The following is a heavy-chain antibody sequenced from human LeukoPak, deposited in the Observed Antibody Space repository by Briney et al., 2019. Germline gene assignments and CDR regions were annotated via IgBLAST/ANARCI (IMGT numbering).Heavy chain of an antibody. CDR2: IKKDGSEK. Sequence: GGSLRLSCAASGFTFSSYNMNWVRQAPGKGLEWVANIKKDGSEKYYVDSVKGRFTISRDNAKTSLYLQMNSLRAEDTAVYYCTRHWDSGSYELPDAFDIWGQGTLVTVSS. CDR1: GFTFSSYN. J-gene: IGHJ3*02. CDR3: TRHWDSGSYELPDAFDI. V-gene: IGHV3-7*03. D-gene: IGHD1-26*01.